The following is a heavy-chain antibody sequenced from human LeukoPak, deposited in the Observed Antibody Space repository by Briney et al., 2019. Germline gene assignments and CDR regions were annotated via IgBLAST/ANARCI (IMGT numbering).Heavy chain of an antibody. V-gene: IGHV3-9*01. Sequence: NPGGSLRLSCAASGFTFDDYAMHWVRQAPGKGLEWVSGITWNSGSIGYADSVKGRFTISRDNAKNSLYLQMNSLRAEDTALYYCAKDTAMVFLFWYFDLWGRGTLVTVSS. CDR2: ITWNSGSI. D-gene: IGHD5-18*01. CDR1: GFTFDDYA. J-gene: IGHJ2*01. CDR3: AKDTAMVFLFWYFDL.